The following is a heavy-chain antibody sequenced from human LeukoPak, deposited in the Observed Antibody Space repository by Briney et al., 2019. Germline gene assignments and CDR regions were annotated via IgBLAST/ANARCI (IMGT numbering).Heavy chain of an antibody. J-gene: IGHJ4*02. CDR2: ISDSDGST. CDR1: GFTFSSYA. CDR3: ANGLNVPDY. V-gene: IGHV3-23*01. D-gene: IGHD3/OR15-3a*01. Sequence: GGSLRLSCAASGFTFSSYAMSWVRQAAGKGLEWVSSISDSDGSTYYADSVQGRFTISRDNSKNTVFLQMNSLRAEDTAIYYCANGLNVPDYWGQGTLVTVSS.